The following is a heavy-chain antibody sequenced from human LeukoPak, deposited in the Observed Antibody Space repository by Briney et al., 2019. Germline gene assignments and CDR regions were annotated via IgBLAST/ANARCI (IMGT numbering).Heavy chain of an antibody. D-gene: IGHD4-17*01. Sequence: SETLSLTCTVSGGSISSNYWSWIRQPPGKGLEWIGYIYYSGSTNYNPSLKSRVTISVDTSKNQFSLKLSSVTAADTAVYYCARHGDYGNWFDPWGQGTLVTVSS. CDR3: ARHGDYGNWFDP. J-gene: IGHJ5*02. V-gene: IGHV4-59*08. CDR1: GGSISSNY. CDR2: IYYSGST.